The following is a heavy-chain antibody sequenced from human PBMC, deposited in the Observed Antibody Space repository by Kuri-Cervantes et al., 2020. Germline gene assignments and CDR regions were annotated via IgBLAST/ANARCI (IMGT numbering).Heavy chain of an antibody. V-gene: IGHV4-34*01. D-gene: IGHD4-11*01. CDR3: ARATTVTTGYYMDV. J-gene: IGHJ6*03. Sequence: SCAVYGGSFSGYYWSWIRQPPGKGLEWIGEIYHSGSPNYNPSLKSRVTISVDKSKNQCSLKLSSVTAADTAVYYCARATTVTTGYYMDVWGKGTTVTVSS. CDR2: IYHSGSP. CDR1: GGSFSGYY.